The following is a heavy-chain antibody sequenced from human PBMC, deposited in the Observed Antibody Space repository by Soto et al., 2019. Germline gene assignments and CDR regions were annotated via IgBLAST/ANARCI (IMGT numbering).Heavy chain of an antibody. V-gene: IGHV4-34*01. Sequence: SETLSLTCAVYGGSFSGYYWGWIRQPPGKGLEWIGEINHSGSTNYNPSLKSRLTMSIDRTRNQFSLKLSSVTAADMAVYYCARGGGYDSFDYWGQGVLVTVSS. J-gene: IGHJ4*02. D-gene: IGHD5-12*01. CDR2: INHSGST. CDR1: GGSFSGYY. CDR3: ARGGGYDSFDY.